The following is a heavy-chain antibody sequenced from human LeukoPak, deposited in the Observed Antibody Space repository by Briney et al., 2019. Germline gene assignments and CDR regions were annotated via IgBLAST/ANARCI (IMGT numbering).Heavy chain of an antibody. J-gene: IGHJ4*02. CDR1: GFTVSSNY. D-gene: IGHD6-13*01. CDR2: IYSGGST. CDR3: AKGRGSSSWYLDYFDY. V-gene: IGHV3-53*05. Sequence: GGSLRLSCAASGFTVSSNYMSWVRQAPGKGLEWVSVIYSGGSTYYADSVKGRFTISRDNSKNTLYLQMNSLRAEDTAVYYCAKGRGSSSWYLDYFDYWGQGTLVTVSS.